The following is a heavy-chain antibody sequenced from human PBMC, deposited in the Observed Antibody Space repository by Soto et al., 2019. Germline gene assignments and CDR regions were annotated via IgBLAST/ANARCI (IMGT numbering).Heavy chain of an antibody. Sequence: GGSLRLSCAASGFSFSYFAMHWVRQAPGKGLEWVAVTSFDGSSEYYADSVKGRFTIFRDNSKNTLYLQMNTLRVEDTAVYYCAKNYYGSENYYNGLDYWGQGTLVTVSS. CDR2: TSFDGSSE. V-gene: IGHV3-30*18. J-gene: IGHJ4*02. CDR1: GFSFSYFA. D-gene: IGHD3-10*01. CDR3: AKNYYGSENYYNGLDY.